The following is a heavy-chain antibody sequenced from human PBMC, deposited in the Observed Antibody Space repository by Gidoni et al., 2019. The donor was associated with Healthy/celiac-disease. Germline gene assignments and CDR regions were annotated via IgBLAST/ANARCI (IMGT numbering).Heavy chain of an antibody. J-gene: IGHJ6*02. Sequence: QVQLQQWGAGLLKPSETLSLTCAVYGGSFSGYYWSWIRQPPGKGLEWIGEINHSGSTNYNPSLKSRVTISVDTSKNQFSLKLSSVTAADTAVYYCARVSLLWSYYGMDVWGQGTTVTVSS. V-gene: IGHV4-34*01. CDR3: ARVSLLWSYYGMDV. CDR1: GGSFSGYY. CDR2: INHSGST. D-gene: IGHD3-10*01.